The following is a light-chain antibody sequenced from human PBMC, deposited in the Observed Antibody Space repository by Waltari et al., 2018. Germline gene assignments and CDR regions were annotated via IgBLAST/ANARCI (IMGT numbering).Light chain of an antibody. V-gene: IGKV1-39*01. CDR3: QQSYSTPRT. CDR2: TAS. J-gene: IGKJ1*01. Sequence: DIQMTQSPSSLSASVGDRVTITCRTSQSISSYLNWYQQKPGKAPKLLIYTASNLHSGVPSRFSGSGSETDFTLAISSLQPEDFATYYCQQSYSTPRTFGQGTKVNI. CDR1: QSISSY.